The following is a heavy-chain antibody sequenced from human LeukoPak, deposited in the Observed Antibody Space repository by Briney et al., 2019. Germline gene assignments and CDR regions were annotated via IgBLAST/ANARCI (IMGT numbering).Heavy chain of an antibody. D-gene: IGHD5-12*01. CDR3: ARARGYSGYAYFDY. CDR1: GDSISSYY. J-gene: IGHJ4*02. CDR2: IYYSGST. V-gene: IGHV4-59*01. Sequence: PSETLSLTCTVSGDSISSYYWSWIRQPPGKGLEWIGYIYYSGSTNYNPSLKSRVTISADTSKNQFSLKLSSVTAADTAVYYCARARGYSGYAYFDYWGQGTLVTVSS.